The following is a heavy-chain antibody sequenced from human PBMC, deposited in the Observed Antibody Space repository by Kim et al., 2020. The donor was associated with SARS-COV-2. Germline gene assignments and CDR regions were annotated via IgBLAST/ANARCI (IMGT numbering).Heavy chain of an antibody. J-gene: IGHJ1*01. D-gene: IGHD4-17*01. CDR1: GFTLSSYW. Sequence: GGSLRLSCAASGFTLSSYWMHWVRQAPGKGLVWVSRISGDGLSTTYADSVKGRFTIFRDNAKNTLYLQMNSLRAEDTAVYYCARDPDSGGYSYFQHWGQGTLVTVSS. CDR3: ARDPDSGGYSYFQH. V-gene: IGHV3-74*01. CDR2: ISGDGLST.